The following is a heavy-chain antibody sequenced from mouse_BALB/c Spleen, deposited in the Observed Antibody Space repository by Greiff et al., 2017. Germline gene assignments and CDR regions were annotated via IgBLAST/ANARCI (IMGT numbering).Heavy chain of an antibody. Sequence: QVHVKQSGAELAKPGASVKMSCKASGYTFTSYWMHWVKQRPGQGLEWIGYINPSTGYTEYNQKFKDEATLTADKSSSTAYMQLSSLTSEDSAVYYCAKEEPMDYWGQGTSVTVSS. V-gene: IGHV1-7*01. CDR1: GYTFTSYW. CDR2: INPSTGYT. J-gene: IGHJ4*01. CDR3: AKEEPMDY.